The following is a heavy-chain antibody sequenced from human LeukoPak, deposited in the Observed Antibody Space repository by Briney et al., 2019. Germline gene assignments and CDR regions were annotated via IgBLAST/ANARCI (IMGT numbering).Heavy chain of an antibody. CDR1: GFTFSSYW. Sequence: GGSLRLSCAASGFTFSSYWMSWVRQAPGKGLEWVANIKQDGSEKYYVDSVKGRFTISRDNAKNSLCLQMNSLRAEDTAVYYCARESRYDFWSGYPRDYWGQGTLVTVSS. D-gene: IGHD3-3*01. CDR3: ARESRYDFWSGYPRDY. J-gene: IGHJ4*02. V-gene: IGHV3-7*01. CDR2: IKQDGSEK.